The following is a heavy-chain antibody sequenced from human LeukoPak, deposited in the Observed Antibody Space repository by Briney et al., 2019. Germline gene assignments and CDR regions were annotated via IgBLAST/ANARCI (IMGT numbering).Heavy chain of an antibody. D-gene: IGHD1-26*01. CDR2: IYTSGST. CDR1: GGSISSYY. J-gene: IGHJ3*01. V-gene: IGHV4-4*07. CDR3: ARFTAYSGSXXXXXDX. Sequence: SETLSLTCTVSGGSISSYYWSWIRQPAGKGLEWIGRIYTSGSTNYNPSLKSRVTMSVDTSKNQFSLKLSSVTAADTAVYYCARFTAYSGSXXXXXDXXXQXXXVT.